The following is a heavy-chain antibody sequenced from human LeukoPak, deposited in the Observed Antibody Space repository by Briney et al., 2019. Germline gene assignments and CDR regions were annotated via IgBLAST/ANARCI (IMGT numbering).Heavy chain of an antibody. CDR3: ARTYDSGGSYYSRRVVYIDF. V-gene: IGHV1-18*01. J-gene: IGHJ4*02. D-gene: IGHD3-22*01. Sequence: ASVKVSCKASGYTFTSYGISWVRQAPGQGLEWMGWISAYNANTNYAQKLQGRVTMTTDTSTSTAYMELRSLRSDDTAVYYCARTYDSGGSYYSRRVVYIDFWGQGTLVTVSS. CDR1: GYTFTSYG. CDR2: ISAYNANT.